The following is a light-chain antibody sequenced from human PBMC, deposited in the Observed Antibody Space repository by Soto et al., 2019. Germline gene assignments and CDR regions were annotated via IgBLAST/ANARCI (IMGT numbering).Light chain of an antibody. CDR3: QHYGSSPPET. J-gene: IGKJ1*01. Sequence: EIVLTQSPGTLSLSPGERATLSCRASQSVSSSYLAWYQQKPGQAPRLLIYGASSRATGIPDRFSGSGSGTDFTLTISRLEPEDFALYYCQHYGSSPPETFGQGTKVVIK. CDR2: GAS. V-gene: IGKV3-20*01. CDR1: QSVSSSY.